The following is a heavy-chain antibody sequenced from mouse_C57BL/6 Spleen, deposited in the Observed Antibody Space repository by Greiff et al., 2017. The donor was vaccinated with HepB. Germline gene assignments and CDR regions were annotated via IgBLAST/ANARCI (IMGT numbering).Heavy chain of an antibody. V-gene: IGHV1-50*01. Sequence: VQLQQPGAELVKPGASVKLSCKASGYTFTSYWMQWVKQRPGQGLEWIGEIDPSDSYTNYNQKFKGKATLTVDTSSSTAYMQLSSLTSEDSAVYYCARRGITTVVPWYFDVWGTGTTVTVSS. J-gene: IGHJ1*03. CDR2: IDPSDSYT. D-gene: IGHD1-1*01. CDR1: GYTFTSYW. CDR3: ARRGITTVVPWYFDV.